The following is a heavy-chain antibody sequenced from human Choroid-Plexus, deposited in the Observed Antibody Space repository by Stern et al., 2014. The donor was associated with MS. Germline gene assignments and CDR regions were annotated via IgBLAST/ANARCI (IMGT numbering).Heavy chain of an antibody. V-gene: IGHV3-30*18. CDR1: GFTFGSCA. Sequence: VQLVESEGGVVQPGRPLRLSCVASGFTFGSCAMHWVRQAPGKGLEWVAGVSYDGSNKYYADSVKGRFPISRDNSQNTLYMQMSSLRPEDTAVYYCAKDRQYLTYFFDHWGQGSLVTVSS. D-gene: IGHD2/OR15-2a*01. J-gene: IGHJ5*02. CDR3: AKDRQYLTYFFDH. CDR2: VSYDGSNK.